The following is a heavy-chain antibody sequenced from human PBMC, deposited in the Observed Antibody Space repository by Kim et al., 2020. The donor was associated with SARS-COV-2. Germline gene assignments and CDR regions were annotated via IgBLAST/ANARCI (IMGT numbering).Heavy chain of an antibody. CDR3: ARVGETVVRGVKVGYYFDY. J-gene: IGHJ4*02. D-gene: IGHD3-10*01. CDR2: IYHSGST. CDR1: GGSISSSNW. Sequence: SETLSLTCAVSGGSISSSNWWSWVRQPPGKGLEWIGEIYHSGSTNYNPSLKSRVTISVDKSKNQFSLKLSSVTAADTAVYYCARVGETVVRGVKVGYYFDYWGQGTLVTVSS. V-gene: IGHV4-4*02.